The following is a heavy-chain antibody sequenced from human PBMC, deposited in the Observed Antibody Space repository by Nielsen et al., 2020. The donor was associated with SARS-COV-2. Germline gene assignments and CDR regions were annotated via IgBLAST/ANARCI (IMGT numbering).Heavy chain of an antibody. V-gene: IGHV4-31*03. J-gene: IGHJ4*02. CDR3: ARCPRYYSGSPPDY. CDR1: GGSISSGGYY. CDR2: IYYSGST. D-gene: IGHD1-26*01. Sequence: LRLSCTVSGGSISSGGYYWSWIRQHPGKGLEWIGYIYYSGSTYYNPSLKSRVTISVDTSKNQFSLKLSSVTAADTAVYYCARCPRYYSGSPPDYWGQGTLVTVSS.